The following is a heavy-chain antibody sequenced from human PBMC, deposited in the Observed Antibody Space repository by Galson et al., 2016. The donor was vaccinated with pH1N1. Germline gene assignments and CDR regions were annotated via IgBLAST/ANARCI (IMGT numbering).Heavy chain of an antibody. Sequence: SLRLSCAASGLTFGNHVMSWVRQAPGKGLEWVAVITASADATFYAHSVNGRFTISRDNSRSTLSLQMNNLRVDDSAVYYCVTRRPTTAPGIIDYWGHGTLVTVS. D-gene: IGHD6-13*01. J-gene: IGHJ4*01. V-gene: IGHV3-23*01. CDR3: VTRRPTTAPGIIDY. CDR1: GLTFGNHV. CDR2: ITASADAT.